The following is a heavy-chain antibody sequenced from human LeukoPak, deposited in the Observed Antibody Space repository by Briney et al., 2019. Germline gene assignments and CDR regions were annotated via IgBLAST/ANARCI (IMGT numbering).Heavy chain of an antibody. J-gene: IGHJ4*02. CDR1: GYTFTSYD. CDR3: ARVGLLWFRELD. V-gene: IGHV1-8*01. D-gene: IGHD3-10*01. CDR2: MNPNSGNT. Sequence: ASVKVSCKASGYTFTSYDINWVRQATGQGLEWMGWMNPNSGNTGYAQKFQGRVTMTRNTSISTAYMELSSLRSEDTAVYYCARVGLLWFRELDWGQGILVTVSS.